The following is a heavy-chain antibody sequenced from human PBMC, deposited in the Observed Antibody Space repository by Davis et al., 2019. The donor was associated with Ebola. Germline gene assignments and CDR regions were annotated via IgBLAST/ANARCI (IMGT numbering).Heavy chain of an antibody. CDR1: GGSINNYF. V-gene: IGHV4-59*01. J-gene: IGHJ6*02. D-gene: IGHD4-17*01. CDR2: IHYLGHT. CDR3: ARGNYGDYIVLYYYNMDV. Sequence: GSLRLSCTVSGGSINNYFWSWIRQPPGKGLEWIGNIHYLGHTNYNPSLKSRVTMSVDTSKNQFSLKLSSVTAADTAVYYCARGNYGDYIVLYYYNMDVWGQGTTVTVSS.